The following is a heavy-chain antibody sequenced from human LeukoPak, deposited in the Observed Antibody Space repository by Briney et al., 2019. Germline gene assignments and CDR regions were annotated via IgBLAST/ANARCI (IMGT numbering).Heavy chain of an antibody. CDR1: GYSIRSGFY. CDR2: IYHSGIT. CDR3: AREAVTIFGLVRTQTTKSPHRFDP. V-gene: IGHV4-38-2*02. Sequence: SETLSLTCTVSGYSIRSGFYWGWIRQPPGKGLEWIGNIYHSGITYYTPSLKSRVTISVDTSKNQFYLKLSSVTAADTAVYYCAREAVTIFGLVRTQTTKSPHRFDPWGQGTLVTVSS. J-gene: IGHJ5*02. D-gene: IGHD3-3*01.